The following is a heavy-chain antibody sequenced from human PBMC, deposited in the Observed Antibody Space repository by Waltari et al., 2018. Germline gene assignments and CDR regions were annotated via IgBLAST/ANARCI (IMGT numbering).Heavy chain of an antibody. J-gene: IGHJ5*02. Sequence: QVQLQESGPGLVKPSETLSLTCTVSGGSISSYYWSWIRQPPGKGLEWIGYIYYSGSTNYNPSLKSRVTISVDTSKNQFSLKLSSVTAADTAVYYCARELAGLPRDFWFDPWGQGTLVTVSS. CDR3: ARELAGLPRDFWFDP. CDR2: IYYSGST. CDR1: GGSISSYY. D-gene: IGHD5-12*01. V-gene: IGHV4-59*01.